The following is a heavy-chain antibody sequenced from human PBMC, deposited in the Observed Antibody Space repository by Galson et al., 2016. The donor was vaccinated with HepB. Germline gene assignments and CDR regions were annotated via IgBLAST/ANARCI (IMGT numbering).Heavy chain of an antibody. Sequence: PALVKPTQTLTLTCTFSGFSLTTSGVGVGWIRQPPGKALEWLALIYWDDDKRYSPSLKSRLTITKDSSKNQVVLTMTNMDPVDTATYYCAHRRGPKCSGGGCDNWFGPWGQGTLVTVSS. D-gene: IGHD2-15*01. CDR3: AHRRGPKCSGGGCDNWFGP. CDR1: GFSLTTSGVG. J-gene: IGHJ5*02. V-gene: IGHV2-5*02. CDR2: IYWDDDK.